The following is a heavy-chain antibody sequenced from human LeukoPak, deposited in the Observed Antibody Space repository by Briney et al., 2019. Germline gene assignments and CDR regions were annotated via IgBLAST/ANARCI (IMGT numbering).Heavy chain of an antibody. V-gene: IGHV3-33*06. CDR1: GFTFSSYG. Sequence: GGSLRLSCAASGFTFSSYGMHWVRQAPGKGLEWVAVIWYDGSNKYYADSVKGRFTISRDNSKNTLSLQMKSLRAEDTAVYYCTKAVNTAMVTLDYWGQGTLVTVSS. CDR2: IWYDGSNK. J-gene: IGHJ4*02. D-gene: IGHD5-18*01. CDR3: TKAVNTAMVTLDY.